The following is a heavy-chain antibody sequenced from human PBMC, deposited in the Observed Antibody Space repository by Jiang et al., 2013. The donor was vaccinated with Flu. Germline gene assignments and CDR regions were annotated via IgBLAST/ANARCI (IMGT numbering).Heavy chain of an antibody. CDR1: GFTFSSYG. D-gene: IGHD6-19*01. Sequence: SGFTFSSYGMHWVRQAPGKGLEWVAVIWYDGSNKYYADSVKGRFTISRDNSKNTLYLQMNSLRAEDTAVYYCARDAGVRWLAYWYFDLWGRGTLVTVSS. CDR2: IWYDGSNK. CDR3: ARDAGVRWLAYWYFDL. V-gene: IGHV3-33*01. J-gene: IGHJ2*01.